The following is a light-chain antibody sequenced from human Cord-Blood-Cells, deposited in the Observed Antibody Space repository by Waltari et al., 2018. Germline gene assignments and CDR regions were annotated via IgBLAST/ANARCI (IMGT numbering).Light chain of an antibody. CDR1: QGIRNY. J-gene: IGKJ3*01. CDR3: QKYNSAPPFT. V-gene: IGKV1-27*01. Sequence: DIQMTQSPSSLSASVGDRVTIPCRLSQGIRNYLAWYQQKPGKVPKLLIYAASTLQSGVPSRFSGGGSGTDFTLTISSLQAEDVATYYCQKYNSAPPFTFGPGTKVDIK. CDR2: AAS.